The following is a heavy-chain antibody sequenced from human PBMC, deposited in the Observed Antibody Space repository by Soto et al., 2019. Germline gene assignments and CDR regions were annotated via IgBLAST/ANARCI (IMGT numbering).Heavy chain of an antibody. J-gene: IGHJ4*02. CDR2: ISVSGGDT. D-gene: IGHD5-18*01. Sequence: GSLRLSCASSGPTFRSYAMSCVRQAPGKGLEGVTGISVSGGDTYYADSVKGRFTISRDNSKTTLYLQMNSLIATDTAVYFCAKGSPPGYSYGPTCFDHWGQGTLVTVSS. CDR3: AKGSPPGYSYGPTCFDH. V-gene: IGHV3-23*01. CDR1: GPTFRSYA.